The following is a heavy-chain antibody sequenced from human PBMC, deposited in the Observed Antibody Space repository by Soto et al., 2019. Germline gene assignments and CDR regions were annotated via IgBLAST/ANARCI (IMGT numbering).Heavy chain of an antibody. CDR2: ISSNGGST. CDR1: GFTFSSYA. Sequence: GGSLRLSCSASGFTFSSYAMHWVRQAPGKGLEYVSAISSNGGSTYYADSVKGRFTISRDNSKNTLYLQMSSLRAEDTAVYYYVKDDVDTAMVTLDYWGQGTLVTVSS. D-gene: IGHD5-18*01. J-gene: IGHJ4*02. V-gene: IGHV3-64D*08. CDR3: VKDDVDTAMVTLDY.